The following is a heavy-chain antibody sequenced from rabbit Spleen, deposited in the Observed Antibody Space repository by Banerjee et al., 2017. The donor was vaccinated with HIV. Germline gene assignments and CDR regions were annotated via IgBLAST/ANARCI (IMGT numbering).Heavy chain of an antibody. J-gene: IGHJ2*01. Sequence: QEQLVESGGGLVQPGGSLTLSCKASGFDFSRFGMSWVRQAPGKGLEWIACIDTNDGDTDYANWPKGRFTISKTSSTTVTLQMTSLTAADTATYFCARNYVNAFDPWGPGTLVTVS. V-gene: IGHV1S45*01. CDR1: GFDFSRFG. D-gene: IGHD1-1*01. CDR3: ARNYVNAFDP. CDR2: IDTNDGDT.